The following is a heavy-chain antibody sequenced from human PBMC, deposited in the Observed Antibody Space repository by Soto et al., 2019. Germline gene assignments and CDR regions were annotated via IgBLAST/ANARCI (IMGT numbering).Heavy chain of an antibody. CDR1: GGTFSSYA. CDR2: IIPIFGTA. V-gene: IGHV1-69*01. J-gene: IGHJ3*02. CDR3: ARAMVRGVIIREDDAFDI. D-gene: IGHD3-10*01. Sequence: QVQLVQSGAEVKKPGSSVKVSCKASGGTFSSYAISWVRQAPGQGLEWMGGIIPIFGTANYAQKFQGRVTITADESTSTAYMELSSLRSEETAVYYCARAMVRGVIIREDDAFDIWGQGTMVTVSS.